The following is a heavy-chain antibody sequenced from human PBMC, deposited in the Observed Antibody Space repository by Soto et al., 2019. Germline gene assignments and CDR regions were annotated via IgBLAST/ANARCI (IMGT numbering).Heavy chain of an antibody. J-gene: IGHJ4*02. V-gene: IGHV1-2*02. CDR1: AYPLTPTY. Sequence: SVKVGCPASAYPLTPTYLPSVRPAPGQGLEWMGRINPSGNTNYAQRFQGRVTMTGDASLKTADLELSSRKAEDTAVEYCERPPGSRSDWDYCDSWGQGTLVTVYS. D-gene: IGHD2-21*02. CDR2: INPSGNT. CDR3: ERPPGSRSDWDYCDS.